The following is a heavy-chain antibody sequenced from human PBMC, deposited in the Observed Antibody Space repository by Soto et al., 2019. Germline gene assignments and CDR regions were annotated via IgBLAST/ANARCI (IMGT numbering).Heavy chain of an antibody. CDR2: ISSSSSYI. J-gene: IGHJ3*02. D-gene: IGHD7-27*01. CDR1: GVTFCSYS. Sequence: EVQLVESGGGLVKPGGSLRLSCAASGVTFCSYSMNWVRQAPGKGLEWVSSISSSSSYIYYADSVKGRFTFSRDNAKNSLYLQLNSLRAEDTAVYYCARGGDWGYAFDIWGQGTMVTVSS. V-gene: IGHV3-21*01. CDR3: ARGGDWGYAFDI.